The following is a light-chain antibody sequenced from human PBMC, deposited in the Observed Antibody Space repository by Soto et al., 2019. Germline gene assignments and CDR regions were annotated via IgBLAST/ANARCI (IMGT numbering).Light chain of an antibody. CDR3: QQVNGYPHT. V-gene: IGKV1-9*01. J-gene: IGKJ2*01. CDR2: PAS. CDR1: QGISSN. Sequence: DIQLTQSPSFLSASVGDRVTITCRASQGISSNLAWYQQKPGKAPKLLIYPASTLQSGVPSRFSGSGFGTEFTLTISCLQPEDFATYCCQQVNGYPHTFGQGTKLEIK.